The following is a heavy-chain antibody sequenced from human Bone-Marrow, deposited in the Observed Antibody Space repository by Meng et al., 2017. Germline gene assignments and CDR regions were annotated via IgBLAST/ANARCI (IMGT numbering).Heavy chain of an antibody. CDR1: GGSISSGNHY. J-gene: IGHJ2*01. CDR2: IYYSGST. D-gene: IGHD4-17*01. V-gene: IGHV4-31*03. Sequence: QVQLKEAGPARGQHSQTLSLTCTVSGGSISSGNHYWSWIRQHPGKGLEYIGYIYYSGSTYYNPSLKSRVIISVDTSKNQFSLRLNSVTAADTAVYYCASLYGDSSVWYLDLWGRGTLVTVSS. CDR3: ASLYGDSSVWYLDL.